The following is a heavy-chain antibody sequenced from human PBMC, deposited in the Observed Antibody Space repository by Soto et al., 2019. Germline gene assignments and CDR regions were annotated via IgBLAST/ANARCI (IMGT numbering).Heavy chain of an antibody. CDR2: FSGGSGTT. Sequence: VQLLASGGGLVQPGGSLRLSCVVSGFTLPNYGVTWVRQAPGKGLEWVSGFSGGSGTTHYRDSVKGRFTIARDDSKSTVYLQMNSLGVDDTAVYDCVRWNGYGDSWGQGTLVTVSS. V-gene: IGHV3-23*01. D-gene: IGHD1-1*01. CDR1: GFTLPNYG. CDR3: VRWNGYGDS. J-gene: IGHJ4*02.